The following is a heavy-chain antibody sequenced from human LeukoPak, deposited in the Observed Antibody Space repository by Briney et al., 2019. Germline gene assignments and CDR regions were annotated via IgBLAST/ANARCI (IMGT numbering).Heavy chain of an antibody. J-gene: IGHJ5*02. Sequence: PSETLSLTCAVSGGSISSGGYSWSWIRQPPGQGLEWIGYIYHSGSTYYNPSLKSRVTISVDRSKNQFSLKLSSVTAADTAVYYCARGPRVGCSGGSCYSHWFDPWGQGTLVTVSS. CDR3: ARGPRVGCSGGSCYSHWFDP. D-gene: IGHD2-15*01. V-gene: IGHV4-30-2*01. CDR1: GGSISSGGYS. CDR2: IYHSGST.